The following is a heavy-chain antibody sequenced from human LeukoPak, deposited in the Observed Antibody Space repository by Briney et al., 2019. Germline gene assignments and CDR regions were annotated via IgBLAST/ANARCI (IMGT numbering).Heavy chain of an antibody. Sequence: SETLSLTCTVSGGSVSSGSYYWSWIRQPPGKGLEWIGYIYYSGSTNYNPSLKSRVTISVDTSKNQFSLKLSSVTAADTAVYYCASNLSGSYYNWFDPWGQGTLVTVSS. CDR1: GGSVSSGSYY. CDR2: IYYSGST. D-gene: IGHD1-26*01. CDR3: ASNLSGSYYNWFDP. V-gene: IGHV4-61*01. J-gene: IGHJ5*02.